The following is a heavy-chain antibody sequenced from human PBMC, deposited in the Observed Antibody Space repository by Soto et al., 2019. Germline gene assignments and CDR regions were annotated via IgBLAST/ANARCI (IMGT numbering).Heavy chain of an antibody. Sequence: ASVKVSCKASGYTFTGYYMHWVRQAPGQGLEWMGWINPNSGGTNYAQKFQGRVTMTRDTSISTAYMELSRLRSDDRAVYYCGREGPNGYIPYYIETWGQGVPVTVSS. CDR1: GYTFTGYY. J-gene: IGHJ5*02. D-gene: IGHD1-26*01. CDR2: INPNSGGT. CDR3: GREGPNGYIPYYIET. V-gene: IGHV1-2*02.